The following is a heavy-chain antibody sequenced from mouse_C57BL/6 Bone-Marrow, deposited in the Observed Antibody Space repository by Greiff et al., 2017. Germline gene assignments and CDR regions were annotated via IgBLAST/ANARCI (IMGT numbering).Heavy chain of an antibody. CDR3: ARVGNYNYYAMDY. CDR2: IYPRSGNT. D-gene: IGHD2-1*01. Sequence: VQGVESGAELARPGASVKLSCKASGYTFTSYGISWVKQRTGQGLEWIGEIYPRSGNTYYNEQFKGKATLTADKSSSTAYMELRSLTSEDSAVYFCARVGNYNYYAMDYWGQGTSVTVSS. V-gene: IGHV1-81*01. CDR1: GYTFTSYG. J-gene: IGHJ4*01.